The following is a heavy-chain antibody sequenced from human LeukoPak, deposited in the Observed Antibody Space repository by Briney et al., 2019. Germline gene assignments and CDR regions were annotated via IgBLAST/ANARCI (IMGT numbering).Heavy chain of an antibody. D-gene: IGHD2-21*02. Sequence: GGSLRLSCAASGFTFSSYTMNWVRQAPGEGLEWISYISRTGPTIYYADSVKGRFTISRDNANNSLFLQMDSLRSEDTALYFCARDLGSGDHGLLVWGQGTLLTVSS. CDR2: ISRTGPTI. J-gene: IGHJ4*02. CDR1: GFTFSSYT. CDR3: ARDLGSGDHGLLV. V-gene: IGHV3-48*01.